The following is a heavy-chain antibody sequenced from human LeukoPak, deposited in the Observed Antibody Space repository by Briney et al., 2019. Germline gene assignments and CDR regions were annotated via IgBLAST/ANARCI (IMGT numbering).Heavy chain of an antibody. CDR1: GGSISSGSYY. D-gene: IGHD2-2*01. CDR3: ARTTVPAARYYYYYYYMDV. Sequence: PSETLSLTCTVSGGSISSGSYYWSWIRQPAGKGLEWIERIYTSGSTNYNPSLKSRVTISVDTSKNQFSLKLSSVTAADTAVYYCARTTVPAARYYYYYYYMDVWGKGTTVTVSS. CDR2: IYTSGST. J-gene: IGHJ6*03. V-gene: IGHV4-61*02.